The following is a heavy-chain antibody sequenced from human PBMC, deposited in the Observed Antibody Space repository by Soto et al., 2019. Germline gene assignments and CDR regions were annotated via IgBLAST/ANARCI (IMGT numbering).Heavy chain of an antibody. Sequence: GGSLRLSCAASGFTFSDYYMNWIRQAPGKGLEWVSYISGSGTTIHYADSVKGRFTISRDNAKNSLYLQMNSLRVEDTAVYYCARDHSYPDAFDIWGQGTLVTVSS. CDR1: GFTFSDYY. V-gene: IGHV3-11*01. CDR2: ISGSGTTI. D-gene: IGHD1-26*01. J-gene: IGHJ3*02. CDR3: ARDHSYPDAFDI.